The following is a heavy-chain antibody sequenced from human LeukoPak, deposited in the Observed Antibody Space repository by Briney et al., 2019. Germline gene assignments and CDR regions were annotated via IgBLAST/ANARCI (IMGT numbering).Heavy chain of an antibody. CDR2: ISSSSSTI. CDR3: ARDSYGDYYFDY. V-gene: IGHV3-48*01. Sequence: GGSLRLSCATSGFSFSSYWMSWVRQAPGKGLEWVSNISSSSSTIYYADSVKGRFTISRDNAKNSLYLQMNSLRAEDTAVYYCARDSYGDYYFDYWGQGTLVTISS. CDR1: GFSFSSYW. J-gene: IGHJ4*02. D-gene: IGHD4-17*01.